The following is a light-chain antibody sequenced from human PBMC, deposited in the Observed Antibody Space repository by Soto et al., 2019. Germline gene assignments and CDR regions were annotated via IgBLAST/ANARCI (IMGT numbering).Light chain of an antibody. CDR1: SGHSNYA. CDR2: LNSDGSH. CDR3: QTWGSGIVV. V-gene: IGLV4-69*01. J-gene: IGLJ2*01. Sequence: QLVLTQSPSASASLGASVKLTCTLSSGHSNYAIAWHQQQSEKGPRYLMKLNSDGSHSKGDGIPVRFSGSSTGAERYLTISSLQSEDEDDYYCQTWGSGIVVFGGGTKLTVL.